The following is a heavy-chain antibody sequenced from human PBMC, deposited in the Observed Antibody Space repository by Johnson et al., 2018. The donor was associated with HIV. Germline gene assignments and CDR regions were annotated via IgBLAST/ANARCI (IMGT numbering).Heavy chain of an antibody. CDR3: TTEWGGSFDI. CDR2: IRYDDSNK. D-gene: IGHD3-16*01. V-gene: IGHV3-30*02. Sequence: QVQLVESGGGLVKPGGSLRLSCAASGFTFSDYYMSWIRQAPGKGLEWVAFIRYDDSNKYYADSVKGRFTISRDNSKNTLYLQMNSLKSEDTAVYFCTTEWGGSFDIWGQGTMVTVSP. J-gene: IGHJ3*02. CDR1: GFTFSDYY.